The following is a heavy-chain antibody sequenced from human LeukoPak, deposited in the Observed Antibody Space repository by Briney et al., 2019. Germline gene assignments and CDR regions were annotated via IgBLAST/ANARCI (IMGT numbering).Heavy chain of an antibody. CDR1: GLTSRNHV. Sequence: GGSLRLSCIASGLTSRNHVMTWVRQAPGKGLEWVANIKQDGSKKSYVDSVKGRFTISRDNAKNSLYLQMNSLRAEDTAIYYCTRVGYIDEGIDYWGQGTLVTVSS. CDR2: IKQDGSKK. D-gene: IGHD5-24*01. V-gene: IGHV3-7*04. J-gene: IGHJ4*02. CDR3: TRVGYIDEGIDY.